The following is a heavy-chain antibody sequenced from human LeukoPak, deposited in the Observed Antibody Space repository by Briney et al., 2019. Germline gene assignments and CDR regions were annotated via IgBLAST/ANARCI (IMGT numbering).Heavy chain of an antibody. J-gene: IGHJ5*02. D-gene: IGHD3-10*01. CDR3: AKSPDPRGSGSYLFNP. Sequence: GGSLRLSCVASGFTFSFYSMNWVRQAPGKGLEWVSAISGSGGSTYYADSVKGRFTISRDNSKNTLYLQMNSLRAEDTAVYYCAKSPDPRGSGSYLFNPWGQGTLVTVSS. CDR1: GFTFSFYS. V-gene: IGHV3-23*01. CDR2: ISGSGGST.